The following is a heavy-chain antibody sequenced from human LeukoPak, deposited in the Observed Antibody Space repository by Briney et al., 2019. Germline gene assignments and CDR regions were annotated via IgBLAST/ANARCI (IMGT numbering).Heavy chain of an antibody. CDR1: GFTFSSYW. D-gene: IGHD3-22*01. Sequence: GGSLRLSCAASGFTFSSYWMSWVRQAPGKGLEWVANIKEDGSEKYYVDSVKGRFTISRDNAKNSVYLQMNSLRAEDTAVYYCASRDSSGYYGPYFDIWGQGTMVTVSS. CDR2: IKEDGSEK. J-gene: IGHJ3*02. V-gene: IGHV3-7*01. CDR3: ASRDSSGYYGPYFDI.